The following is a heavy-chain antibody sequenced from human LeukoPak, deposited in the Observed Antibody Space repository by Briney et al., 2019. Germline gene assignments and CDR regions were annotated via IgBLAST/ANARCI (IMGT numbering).Heavy chain of an antibody. CDR2: LNPSDSDT. V-gene: IGHV5-51*01. Sequence: GESPKITCKGSGYSFTTYWNGWVRQMPGKGPEWMVVLNPSDSDTRYSPSFQGQVTISADKSISTAYLQWSSLKASDAALYYCARYSGGYIDFWGQGTLVTVSS. D-gene: IGHD6-19*01. J-gene: IGHJ4*02. CDR3: ARYSGGYIDF. CDR1: GYSFTTYW.